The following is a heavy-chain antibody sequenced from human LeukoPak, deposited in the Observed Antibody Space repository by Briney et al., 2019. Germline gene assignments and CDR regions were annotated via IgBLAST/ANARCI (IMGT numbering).Heavy chain of an antibody. J-gene: IGHJ4*02. CDR3: ARDYNDILTGCFDY. D-gene: IGHD3-9*01. CDR1: GGSMTSYY. Sequence: PSETLSLTCTVSGGSMTSYYWSWIRQPAGKGLEWIGRIYTSGGTNYNPSLTSRVTMSVDTSKNQFSLELRSVTAADTALYYCARDYNDILTGCFDYWGQGTLVTVSP. CDR2: IYTSGGT. V-gene: IGHV4-4*07.